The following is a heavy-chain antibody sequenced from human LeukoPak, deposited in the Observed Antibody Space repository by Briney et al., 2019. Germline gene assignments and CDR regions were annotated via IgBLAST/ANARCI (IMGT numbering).Heavy chain of an antibody. CDR1: GGTLSSYA. V-gene: IGHV1-69*04. D-gene: IGHD3-22*01. J-gene: IGHJ4*02. CDR2: IIPIFAIV. CDR3: ARADSSGYSLDENFDY. Sequence: SVKVSCKASGGTLSSYALNWVRQAPGQGLEWIGRIIPIFAIVNYAQNFQGRVTITADKSTNTAYMELSGLRFEDTAFYYCARADSSGYSLDENFDYWGQGTLVTVSS.